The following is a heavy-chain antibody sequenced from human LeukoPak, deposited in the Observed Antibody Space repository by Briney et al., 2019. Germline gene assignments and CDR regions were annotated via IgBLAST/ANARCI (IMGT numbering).Heavy chain of an antibody. CDR2: ISVSGGST. J-gene: IGHJ6*03. CDR3: ARDPYSGAYYEGYYYYYMDV. CDR1: GFTFSNYA. Sequence: GGSLRLSCAASGFTFSNYAMSWVRQAPGKGLEWVSAISVSGGSTYYADSVKGRFPISRDNAKNSLYLQMNSLRAEDTAVYYCARDPYSGAYYEGYYYYYMDVWGKGTTVTVSS. V-gene: IGHV3-23*01. D-gene: IGHD1-26*01.